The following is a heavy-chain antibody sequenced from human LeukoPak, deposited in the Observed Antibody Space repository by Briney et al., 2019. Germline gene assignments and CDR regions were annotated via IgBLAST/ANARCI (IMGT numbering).Heavy chain of an antibody. J-gene: IGHJ4*02. Sequence: PETLSLTCAVYGGSFSGYYWSWIRQPPGKGLEWIGEINHSGSTNYNPSLKSRVTISVDTSKNQFSLKLRSVMAADTAVYYCARAYCVGDCTVLHIYFDNWGQGTLVTVSS. V-gene: IGHV4-34*01. CDR2: INHSGST. CDR3: ARAYCVGDCTVLHIYFDN. D-gene: IGHD2-21*02. CDR1: GGSFSGYY.